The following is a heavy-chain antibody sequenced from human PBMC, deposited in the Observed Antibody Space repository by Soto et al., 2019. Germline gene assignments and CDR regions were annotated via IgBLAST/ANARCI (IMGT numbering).Heavy chain of an antibody. CDR3: AASYSNFNFDY. Sequence: PSETLSLTCTVSGGSISSYYWSWIRQPPGKGLEWIGYTYHSGSTNYNPSLKSRVTISVDTTKNQFSLKLSSVTAADTAVYYCAASYSNFNFDYWGQGTLVTVSS. CDR2: TYHSGST. D-gene: IGHD4-4*01. CDR1: GGSISSYY. J-gene: IGHJ4*02. V-gene: IGHV4-59*01.